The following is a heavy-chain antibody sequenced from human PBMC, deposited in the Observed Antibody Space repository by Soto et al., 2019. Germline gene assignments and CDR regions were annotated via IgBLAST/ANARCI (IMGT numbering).Heavy chain of an antibody. D-gene: IGHD2-15*01. CDR2: IRSKAYGGTT. CDR3: TRDMADCSGGSCSSFLDYYYMDV. Sequence: GGSLRLSCTASGFTFGDYAMSWFRQAPGKGLEWVGFIRSKAYGGTTEYAASVKGRFTISRDDSKSIAYLQMNSLKTEDTAVYYCTRDMADCSGGSCSSFLDYYYMDVWGKGTTVTVSS. V-gene: IGHV3-49*03. J-gene: IGHJ6*03. CDR1: GFTFGDYA.